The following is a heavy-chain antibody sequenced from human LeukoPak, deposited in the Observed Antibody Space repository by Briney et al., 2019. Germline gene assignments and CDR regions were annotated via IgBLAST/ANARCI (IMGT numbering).Heavy chain of an antibody. CDR3: ARDRFRRITMIVHSKGAYFDY. Sequence: PSETLSLTCTVSGGSISSSSYYWGWIRQPPGKGLEWIGSIYYSGSTYYNPSLKSRVTISVDTSKNQFSLKLSSVTAADTAVYYCARDRFRRITMIVHSKGAYFDYWGQGTLVTVSS. J-gene: IGHJ4*02. CDR1: GGSISSSSYY. D-gene: IGHD3-22*01. V-gene: IGHV4-39*07. CDR2: IYYSGST.